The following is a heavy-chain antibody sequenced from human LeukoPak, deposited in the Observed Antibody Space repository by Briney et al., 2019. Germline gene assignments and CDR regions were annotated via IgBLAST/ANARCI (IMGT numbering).Heavy chain of an antibody. CDR2: ISAHNGNT. Sequence: GASVKVSCKASGYTFTAYWMHWVRQAPGQGLQWMGWISAHNGNTNYAQKLQGRVTLTTDTSMSTVYMELRSLTSDDTAVYYCARAETTLLLNYWGQGTLVTVSS. CDR1: GYTFTAYW. J-gene: IGHJ4*02. V-gene: IGHV1-18*04. D-gene: IGHD4-11*01. CDR3: ARAETTLLLNY.